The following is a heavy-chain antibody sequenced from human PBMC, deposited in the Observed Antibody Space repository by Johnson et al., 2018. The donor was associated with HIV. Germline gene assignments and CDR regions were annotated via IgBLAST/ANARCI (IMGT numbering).Heavy chain of an antibody. J-gene: IGHJ3*02. CDR2: ISGSGGST. V-gene: IGHV3-23*04. D-gene: IGHD6-13*01. CDR1: GFTFDDYG. CDR3: TTAASSSWYGEDAFDI. Sequence: MLLVESGGGVVRPGGSLRLSCAASGFTFDDYGMSWVRQAPGKGLEWVSAISGSGGSTYYADSVKGRFTISRDNSKNTLYLHMISLNTEDTAVYYCTTAASSSWYGEDAFDIWGQGTMVTVSS.